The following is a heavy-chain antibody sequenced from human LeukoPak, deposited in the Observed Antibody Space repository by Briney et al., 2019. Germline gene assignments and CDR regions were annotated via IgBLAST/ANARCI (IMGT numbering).Heavy chain of an antibody. CDR2: VNEDGTEK. CDR3: ARGVGWFDP. Sequence: GGSLRLSCATSGFTFTNNWMSWVRQAPGKGPEQVATVNEDGTEKYYVDSVKGRFTISRDNGKRSLYVQMNSLRVEDTAVYYCARGVGWFDPWGQGTLVTVSS. CDR1: GFTFTNNW. D-gene: IGHD2-2*01. V-gene: IGHV3-7*01. J-gene: IGHJ5*02.